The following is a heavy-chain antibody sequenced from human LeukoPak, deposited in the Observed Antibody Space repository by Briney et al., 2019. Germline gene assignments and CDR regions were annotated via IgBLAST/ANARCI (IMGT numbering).Heavy chain of an antibody. CDR2: IYWDDDK. CDR1: GFSLRISGVG. J-gene: IGHJ4*02. Sequence: SGPTLVNPTQTLTLTCTFSGFSLRISGVGVGWIRQPPGKAPEWLALIYWDDDKRYSPSLKSRLTITKDTSRNQVILTMTNIDPVDTATYYCTHGAGGWYFDYWGQGTLVTVSS. V-gene: IGHV2-5*02. D-gene: IGHD6-19*01. CDR3: THGAGGWYFDY.